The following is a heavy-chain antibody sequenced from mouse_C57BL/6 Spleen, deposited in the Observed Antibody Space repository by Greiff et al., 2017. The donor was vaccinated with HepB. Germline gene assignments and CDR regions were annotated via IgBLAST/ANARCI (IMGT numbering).Heavy chain of an antibody. V-gene: IGHV3-1*01. Sequence: EVQVVESGPGMVKPSQSLSLTCTVTGYSITSGYDWHWIRHFPGNKLEWMGYISYSGSTNYNPSLKSRISITHDTSKNHFFLKLNSVTTEDTATYYCARGEGYGNSLFDYWGQGTTLTVSS. J-gene: IGHJ2*01. CDR1: GYSITSGYD. CDR2: ISYSGST. CDR3: ARGEGYGNSLFDY. D-gene: IGHD2-1*01.